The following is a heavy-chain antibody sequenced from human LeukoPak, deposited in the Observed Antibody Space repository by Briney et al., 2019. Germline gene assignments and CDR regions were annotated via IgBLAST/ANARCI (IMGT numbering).Heavy chain of an antibody. CDR1: GYTFTGYY. D-gene: IGHD3-10*01. J-gene: IGHJ4*02. CDR2: INPNSGGT. CDR3: ARDHVGSGSYVWRRFDY. Sequence: GASVKVSCKASGYTFTGYYMHWVRQAPGQGLEWMGWINPNSGGTNYAQKFQGRVTMTRDTSISTAYMELSRLRSDDTAVYYCARDHVGSGSYVWRRFDYWGQGTLVTVSS. V-gene: IGHV1-2*02.